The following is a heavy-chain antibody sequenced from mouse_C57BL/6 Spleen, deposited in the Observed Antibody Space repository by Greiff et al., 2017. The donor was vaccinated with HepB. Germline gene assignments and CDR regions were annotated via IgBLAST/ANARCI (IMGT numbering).Heavy chain of an antibody. Sequence: EVHLVESGGDLVKPGGSLKLSCAASGFTFSSYGMSWVRQTPDKRLEWVATISSGGSYTYYPDSVKGRFTISRDNAKNTLYLQMSSLKSEDTAMYYCARPGAGAMDYWGQGTSVTVSS. CDR3: ARPGAGAMDY. CDR2: ISSGGSYT. J-gene: IGHJ4*01. V-gene: IGHV5-6*01. CDR1: GFTFSSYG.